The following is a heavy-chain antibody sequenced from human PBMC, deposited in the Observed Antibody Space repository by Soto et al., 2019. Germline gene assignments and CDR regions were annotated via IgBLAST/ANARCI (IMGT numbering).Heavy chain of an antibody. V-gene: IGHV4-34*01. J-gene: IGHJ6*02. CDR2: VNDSGST. D-gene: IGHD3-16*02. CDR1: GGSFTGNY. Sequence: NPSETLSLTXAVYGGSFTGNYRSWIRQPPGKGLEWIGEVNDSGSTNFNPSLKSRVTISVDTSKKQFTLKLTSVTAADTAVYYCATDRATSYFGMDVWGHGTTVTVS. CDR3: ATDRATSYFGMDV.